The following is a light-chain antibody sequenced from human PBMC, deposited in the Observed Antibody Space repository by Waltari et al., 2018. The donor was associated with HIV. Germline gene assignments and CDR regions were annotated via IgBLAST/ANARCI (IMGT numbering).Light chain of an antibody. J-gene: IGKJ2*01. V-gene: IGKV3-20*01. Sequence: EIVLTQSPGTLSLSPGERATLSCRASESLSSKYLAWYQQRPGQAPRLLIYGTSDRATDIPDRFSGSGSGTDFTLTITRLEPEYSAVYHCQQYHQSPSFGQGTKLEI. CDR3: QQYHQSPS. CDR2: GTS. CDR1: ESLSSKY.